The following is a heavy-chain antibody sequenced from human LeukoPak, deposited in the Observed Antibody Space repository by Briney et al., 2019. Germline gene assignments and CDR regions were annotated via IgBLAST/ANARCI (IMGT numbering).Heavy chain of an antibody. CDR3: ARGGYSGYDYNYYYYMDV. Sequence: SETLSLTCTVSGGSISSSRYHWGWIRQPPGKGLAWIGSISYIGNTYYNPSLKSRVTMSVDTSKNQFSLKLSSVTAADTAVYYCARGGYSGYDYNYYYYMDVWGKGTTVTVSS. CDR1: GGSISSSRYH. V-gene: IGHV4-39*07. CDR2: ISYIGNT. J-gene: IGHJ6*03. D-gene: IGHD5-12*01.